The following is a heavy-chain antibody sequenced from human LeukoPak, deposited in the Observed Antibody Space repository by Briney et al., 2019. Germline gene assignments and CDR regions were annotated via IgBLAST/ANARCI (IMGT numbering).Heavy chain of an antibody. J-gene: IGHJ4*02. V-gene: IGHV4-39*07. CDR2: IYYSGST. CDR1: GFTFSSYW. D-gene: IGHD1-26*01. Sequence: GSLRLSCAASGFTFSSYWMSWVRQPPGKGLEWIGSIYYSGSTYYNPSLKSRVTISVDTSKNQFSLKLSSVTAADTAVYYCARDSYSGSYYVDYWGQGTLVTVSS. CDR3: ARDSYSGSYYVDY.